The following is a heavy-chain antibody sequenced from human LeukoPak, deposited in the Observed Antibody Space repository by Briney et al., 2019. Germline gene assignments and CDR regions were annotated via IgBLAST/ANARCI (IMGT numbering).Heavy chain of an antibody. Sequence: PSETLSLTCTVSGGSISSYYWSWIRQPPGKGLEWIGFIFYGGTTNYNPSLKSRVTISVDTSKDQFSLRLGSVTAADTAVYYCARVTGYMTEDYFDYWGQGTLITVSS. D-gene: IGHD6-13*01. CDR1: GGSISSYY. J-gene: IGHJ4*02. V-gene: IGHV4-59*01. CDR2: IFYGGTT. CDR3: ARVTGYMTEDYFDY.